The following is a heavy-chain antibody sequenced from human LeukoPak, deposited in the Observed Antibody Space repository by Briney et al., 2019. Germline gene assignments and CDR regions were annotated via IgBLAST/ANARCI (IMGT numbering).Heavy chain of an antibody. V-gene: IGHV3-11*01. CDR3: AMGSAAAGTRQFDY. D-gene: IGHD6-13*01. Sequence: GGSLRLSCAASGFTFSDYYMSWIGQAPGKGLAWVSYISSSGSTIYYADSVKGRFTISRDNAKNSLYLQMNSLRAEDTAVYYCAMGSAAAGTRQFDYWGQGTLVTVSS. J-gene: IGHJ4*02. CDR2: ISSSGSTI. CDR1: GFTFSDYY.